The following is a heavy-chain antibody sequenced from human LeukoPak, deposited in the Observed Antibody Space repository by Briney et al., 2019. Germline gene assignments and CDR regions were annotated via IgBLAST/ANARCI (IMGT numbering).Heavy chain of an antibody. D-gene: IGHD1-26*01. CDR1: GGSISSHF. CDR3: ARHGSSRGAFDI. J-gene: IGHJ3*02. V-gene: IGHV4-59*08. Sequence: SETLSLTCTVSGGSISSHFWSWIRQPPGKGREWIGYVYHSGNTYYNTSLKSRVTISVDTSKNQFSLKLSSVTAADTAVYYCARHGSSRGAFDIWGQGTMVTVSS. CDR2: VYHSGNT.